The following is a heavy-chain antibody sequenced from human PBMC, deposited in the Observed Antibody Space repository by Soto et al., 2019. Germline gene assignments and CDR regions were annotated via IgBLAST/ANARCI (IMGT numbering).Heavy chain of an antibody. D-gene: IGHD5-18*01. J-gene: IGHJ4*02. CDR2: IFSTGST. CDR3: ASKPNSLYYFDF. Sequence: QVQLQESGPGLVKPSDTLSLTCGVSGSSISSSNWWGWIRQPPGKGLEWIGYIFSTGSTYYNPSLKSRVTMSVVTSNNQFSLRLNSVTAVDTAVYYCASKPNSLYYFDFWGQGTLVTVSS. CDR1: GSSISSSNW. V-gene: IGHV4-28*01.